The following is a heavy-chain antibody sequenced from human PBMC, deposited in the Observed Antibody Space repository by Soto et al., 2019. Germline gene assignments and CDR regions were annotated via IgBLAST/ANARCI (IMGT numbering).Heavy chain of an antibody. V-gene: IGHV1-2*02. J-gene: IGHJ3*01. CDR1: GYTFSDYY. CDR3: ARGGEFCSTGSCNSSLGGAFDV. D-gene: IGHD2-15*01. CDR2: ISPNNGAT. Sequence: QVQLVQSGAEVKKPGASMKVSCKASGYTFSDYYMHWVRQAPGQELECMGWISPNNGATNYAQKFQDRVTMTRDASITTAYMELSRLRSDDTAVYYCARGGEFCSTGSCNSSLGGAFDVWGQGTTVTVSS.